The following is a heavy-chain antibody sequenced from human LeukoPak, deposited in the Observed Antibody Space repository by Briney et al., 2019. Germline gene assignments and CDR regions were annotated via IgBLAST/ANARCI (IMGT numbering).Heavy chain of an antibody. D-gene: IGHD6-19*01. V-gene: IGHV4-34*01. CDR3: ARGGIAVANTFDY. CDR2: INHSGST. Sequence: PSETLSLTCAVYGGSFSGYYWSWIRQPPGKGLEWIGEINHSGSTNYNPSLKSRVTISVDTSKNQFSLKLSSVTAADTAVYYCARGGIAVANTFDYWGQGTLVTVSS. CDR1: GGSFSGYY. J-gene: IGHJ4*02.